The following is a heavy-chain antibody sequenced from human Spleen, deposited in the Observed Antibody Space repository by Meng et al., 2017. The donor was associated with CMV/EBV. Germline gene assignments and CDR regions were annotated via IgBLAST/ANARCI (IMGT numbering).Heavy chain of an antibody. D-gene: IGHD4-17*01. CDR1: GFIVSSNY. Sequence: GESLKISCAASGFIVSSNYMSWVRQAPGKGLEWVSVIYSGGSTYYAESVKGRFTISRDNSKNTLYLQMNSLTTEDTAVYFCARKMDYGDDAFDIWGQGTMVTVSS. J-gene: IGHJ3*02. V-gene: IGHV3-53*05. CDR3: ARKMDYGDDAFDI. CDR2: IYSGGST.